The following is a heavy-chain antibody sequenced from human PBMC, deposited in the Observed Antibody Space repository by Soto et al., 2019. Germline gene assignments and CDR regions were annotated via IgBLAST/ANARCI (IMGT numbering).Heavy chain of an antibody. CDR1: GDSVSSNSAA. J-gene: IGHJ3*02. CDR2: TYYRSKWYN. V-gene: IGHV6-1*01. D-gene: IGHD6-13*01. Sequence: SQTLSLTCAISGDSVSSNSAAWNWIRQSPSRGLEWLGRTYYRSKWYNDYAVSVKSRITINPDTSKNQFSLQPNSVTPEDTAVYYCAREGIPYSSSYSLIPARAFDIWGQGTMVTVSS. CDR3: AREGIPYSSSYSLIPARAFDI.